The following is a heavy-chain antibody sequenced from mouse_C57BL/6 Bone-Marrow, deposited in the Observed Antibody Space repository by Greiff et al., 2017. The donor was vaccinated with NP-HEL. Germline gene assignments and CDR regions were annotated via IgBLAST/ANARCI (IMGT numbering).Heavy chain of an antibody. CDR3: ARTAQATGY. V-gene: IGHV1-61*01. D-gene: IGHD3-2*02. CDR2: IYPSDSET. J-gene: IGHJ2*01. CDR1: GYTFTSYW. Sequence: QVQLQQPGAELVRPGSSVKLSCKASGYTFTSYWMDWVKQRPGQGLEWIGNIYPSDSETHYNQKFKDKATLTVDKSSSTAYMQLSSLTSEDSAVYYCARTAQATGYWGQGTTLTVSS.